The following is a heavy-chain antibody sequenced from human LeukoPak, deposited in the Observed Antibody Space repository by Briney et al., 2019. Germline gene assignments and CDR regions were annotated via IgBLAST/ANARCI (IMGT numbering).Heavy chain of an antibody. J-gene: IGHJ4*02. CDR3: AKDGGYGSAWPFDY. V-gene: IGHV3-30*04. Sequence: PGGSLRLSCAASGFTFGSYAMHWVRRAPGKGLEWVAVITSDGSDQYYADSVKDRFIISRDRSKNTVYLQMNSLRAEDTAVYYCAKDGGYGSAWPFDYWGQGTLVTVSS. CDR1: GFTFGSYA. CDR2: ITSDGSDQ. D-gene: IGHD6-19*01.